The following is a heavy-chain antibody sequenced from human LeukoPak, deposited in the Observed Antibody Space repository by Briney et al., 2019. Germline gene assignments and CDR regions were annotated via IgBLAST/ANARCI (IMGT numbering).Heavy chain of an antibody. V-gene: IGHV3-72*01. Sequence: GGSLRLSCAASGFTFSDHYMDWVRQAPGKGLEWVGRTRNKANSYTTEYAASVKGRFTISRDDSKNSLYLQMNSLKAEATAVYYCVRESQLLVYSSYYMDVWGKGTTVTVSS. D-gene: IGHD2-2*01. CDR2: TRNKANSYTT. CDR3: VRESQLLVYSSYYMDV. J-gene: IGHJ6*03. CDR1: GFTFSDHY.